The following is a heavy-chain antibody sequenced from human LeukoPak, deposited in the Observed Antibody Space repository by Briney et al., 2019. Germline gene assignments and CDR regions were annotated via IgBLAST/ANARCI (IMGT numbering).Heavy chain of an antibody. Sequence: GASVKVPCKASGYTFTGYYVHWVRQAPGQGLEWMGWINPNSGGTNYAQKFQGRVTMTRDTSISTAYMELSRLRSDDTAVYYCARSGRRWFGELFWYWGQGTLVTVSS. V-gene: IGHV1-2*02. J-gene: IGHJ4*02. CDR1: GYTFTGYY. D-gene: IGHD3-10*01. CDR3: ARSGRRWFGELFWY. CDR2: INPNSGGT.